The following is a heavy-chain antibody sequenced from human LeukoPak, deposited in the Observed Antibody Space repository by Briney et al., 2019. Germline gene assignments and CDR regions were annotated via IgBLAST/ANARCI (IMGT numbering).Heavy chain of an antibody. D-gene: IGHD3-10*01. CDR1: GFTFSSYA. V-gene: IGHV3-23*01. J-gene: IGHJ4*02. Sequence: GGSLRLSCAASGFTFSSYAMTWVRQAPGKGLEWVSSISGGGGSTYYADSVKGRFTISRDNSKNTLYLQMNSLRAEDTAVYYCAKEIYRSGSYFVDYWGQGTLVTVSS. CDR2: ISGGGGST. CDR3: AKEIYRSGSYFVDY.